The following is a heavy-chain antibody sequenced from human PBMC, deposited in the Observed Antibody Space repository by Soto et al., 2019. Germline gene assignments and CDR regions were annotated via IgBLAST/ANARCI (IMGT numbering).Heavy chain of an antibody. Sequence: GGSLRLSCAASGFTFSSFGMSWVRQAPGKGLEWVSSISYSGGNTYYADSVKGRFTISRDNSKNTLYLQMNSLRAEDTAVYYCSKSLGATRTFDYWGQGSLVTVSS. CDR1: GFTFSSFG. V-gene: IGHV3-23*01. CDR2: ISYSGGNT. CDR3: SKSLGATRTFDY. D-gene: IGHD1-26*01. J-gene: IGHJ4*02.